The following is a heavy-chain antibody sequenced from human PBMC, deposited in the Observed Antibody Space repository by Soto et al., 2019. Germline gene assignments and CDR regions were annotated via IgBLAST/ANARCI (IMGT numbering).Heavy chain of an antibody. CDR3: ARGGTQPPYYYGMDV. V-gene: IGHV1-46*01. D-gene: IGHD1-1*01. Sequence: AXVKVSCKASGYTFTSYYMHWVRQAPGQGLEWMGIINPSGGSTSYAQKFQGRVTMTRDTSTSTVYMELSSLRSEDTAVYYCARGGTQPPYYYGMDVWGQGTTVTVSS. J-gene: IGHJ6*02. CDR2: INPSGGST. CDR1: GYTFTSYY.